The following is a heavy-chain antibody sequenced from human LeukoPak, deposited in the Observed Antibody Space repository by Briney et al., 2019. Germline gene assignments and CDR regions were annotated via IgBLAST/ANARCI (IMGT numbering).Heavy chain of an antibody. V-gene: IGHV5-51*01. J-gene: IGHJ6*03. CDR1: GYSFTSYW. CDR3: ARLSPHYYYYMDV. Sequence: GESLKISCKGSGYSFTSYWIGWVRQMPGKGLEWMGIIYPGDSDTRYSPSFQGKVTISADKSISTAYLQWSSLKASDTAMYYCARLSPHYYYYMDVWGKGTTVTVSS. CDR2: IYPGDSDT.